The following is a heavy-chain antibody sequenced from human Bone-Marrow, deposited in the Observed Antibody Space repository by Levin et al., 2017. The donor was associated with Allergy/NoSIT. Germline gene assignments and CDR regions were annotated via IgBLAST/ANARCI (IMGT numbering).Heavy chain of an antibody. CDR2: IIPIFGTA. J-gene: IGHJ4*02. D-gene: IGHD3-10*01. CDR3: ARGGSGNPGYFDY. CDR1: GGTFSSYA. V-gene: IGHV1-69*13. Sequence: SVKVSCKASGGTFSSYAISWVRQAPGQGLEWMGGIIPIFGTANYAQKFQGRVTITADESTSTAYMELSSLRSEDTAVYYCARGGSGNPGYFDYWGQGTLVTVSS.